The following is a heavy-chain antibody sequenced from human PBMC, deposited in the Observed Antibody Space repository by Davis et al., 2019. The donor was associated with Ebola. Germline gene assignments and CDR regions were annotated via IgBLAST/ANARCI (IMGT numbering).Heavy chain of an antibody. CDR2: ISYDRRNK. V-gene: IGHV3-30*18. J-gene: IGHJ4*02. CDR3: AKDRAQVLESGADIDY. CDR1: GFTFDTYG. Sequence: GESLKISCAASGFTFDTYGMHWVRQAPGKGLEWVAVISYDRRNKYYADSVKGRFTISRDNLNNTLCLQMNSLRVEDTATYYCAKDRAQVLESGADIDYWGQGTLVTVSS. D-gene: IGHD3-3*02.